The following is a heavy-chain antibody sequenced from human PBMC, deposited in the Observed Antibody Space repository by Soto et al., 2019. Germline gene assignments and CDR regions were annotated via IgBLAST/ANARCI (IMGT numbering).Heavy chain of an antibody. J-gene: IGHJ3*02. CDR1: GFTFSSYA. CDR3: ARDSEWELRRGGAFDI. D-gene: IGHD1-26*01. Sequence: QVQLVESGGGVVQPGRSLRLSCAASGFTFSSYAMHWVRQAPGKGLEWVAVISYDGSNKYYADSVKGRFTISRDNSKNTPYLQMNSLRAEDTAVYYCARDSEWELRRGGAFDIWGQGTMVTVSS. CDR2: ISYDGSNK. V-gene: IGHV3-30-3*01.